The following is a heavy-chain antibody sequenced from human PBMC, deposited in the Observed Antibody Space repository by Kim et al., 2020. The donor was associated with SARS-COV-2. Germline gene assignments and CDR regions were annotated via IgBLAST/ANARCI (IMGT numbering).Heavy chain of an antibody. CDR2: ISGTGTST. V-gene: IGHV3-48*04. J-gene: IGHJ3*02. CDR1: GFTLSLYS. CDR3: VRGNYWAVDI. D-gene: IGHD2-15*01. Sequence: GGSLRLSCATSGFTLSLYSMNWVRQSPGKGLEWVSHISGTGTSTKHADSVRGRFTISRDNAKNTRFLQMNGLRAEDTALYYCVRGNYWAVDIRVQWSTVT.